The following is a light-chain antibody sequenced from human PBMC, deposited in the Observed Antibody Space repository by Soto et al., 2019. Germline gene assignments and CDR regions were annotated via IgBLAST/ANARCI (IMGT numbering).Light chain of an antibody. J-gene: IGLJ1*01. CDR2: DVS. Sequence: QSVLTQPRSVSGSPGQSVTISCTGTSSVVGGYNYVSWYQQHPGKAPKLMIYDVSKRPSGVPDRFSGSKSGNTASLTISGLQAEDEADYYCCSYAGSYTDVFGTGTKGTVL. CDR1: SSVVGGYNY. V-gene: IGLV2-11*01. CDR3: CSYAGSYTDV.